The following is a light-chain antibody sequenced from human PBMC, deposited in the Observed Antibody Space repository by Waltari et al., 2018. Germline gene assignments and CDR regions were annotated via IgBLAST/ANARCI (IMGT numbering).Light chain of an antibody. CDR3: MQSIEHPRT. V-gene: IGKV2D-29*01. CDR2: EVS. Sequence: DIVMTQNPLSLSVTPGQPASISCKSSQSLLHSDGQTYLSWYLQKPGQPPQLLISEVSNRFAGVPDGVSGGGSGTDFTLKISRVEAEDVGVYYCMQSIEHPRTFGQGTKVEIK. CDR1: QSLLHSDGQTY. J-gene: IGKJ1*01.